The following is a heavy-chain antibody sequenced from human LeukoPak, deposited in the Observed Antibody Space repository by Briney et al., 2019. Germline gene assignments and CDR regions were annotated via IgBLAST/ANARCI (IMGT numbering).Heavy chain of an antibody. CDR1: GFTSSNAW. J-gene: IGHJ5*02. CDR2: IKSKTDGGTT. V-gene: IGHV3-15*01. CDR3: TTDKDYDSSGYSPDWFDP. Sequence: GGSLRLSCAASGFTSSNAWMSWVRQAPGKGLEWVGRIKSKTDGGTTDYAAPVKGRFTISRDDSKNTLYLQMNSLKTEDTAVYYCTTDKDYDSSGYSPDWFDPWGQGTLVTVSS. D-gene: IGHD3-22*01.